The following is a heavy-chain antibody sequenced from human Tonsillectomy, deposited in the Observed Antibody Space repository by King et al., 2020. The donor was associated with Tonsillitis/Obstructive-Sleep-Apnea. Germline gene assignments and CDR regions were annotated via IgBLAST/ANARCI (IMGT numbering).Heavy chain of an antibody. CDR1: GFTFSNAW. V-gene: IGHV3-15*07. CDR2: IKSKTDGGTT. D-gene: IGHD3-22*01. J-gene: IGHJ4*02. CDR3: YYYVNSGGGY. Sequence: VQLVESGGGLVKPGGSLRLSCVASGFTFSNAWMNWVRQAPGKGLEWVGRIKSKTDGGTTDYAAPVKGRFTISRDDSKNTLYVQMNSLKTEDTAVYYVYYYVNSGGGYWGQGTLVTVSS.